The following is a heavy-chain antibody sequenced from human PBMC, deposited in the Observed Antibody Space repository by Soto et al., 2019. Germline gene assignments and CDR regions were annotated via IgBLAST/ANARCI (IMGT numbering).Heavy chain of an antibody. V-gene: IGHV1-2*02. CDR1: GYTFTDYH. CDR3: AREGGSETLQPSYNWFDT. Sequence: QVQLVQSGAEVKKPGASVKVSCKASGYTFTDYHIHWVRQAPGQGLEFMGWINANNGGAGSAQQFQGRVTVTRDTSIPTVYRELSNLRSDDTAVYYCAREGGSETLQPSYNWFDTWGQGTLVTVSS. D-gene: IGHD6-25*01. J-gene: IGHJ5*02. CDR2: INANNGGA.